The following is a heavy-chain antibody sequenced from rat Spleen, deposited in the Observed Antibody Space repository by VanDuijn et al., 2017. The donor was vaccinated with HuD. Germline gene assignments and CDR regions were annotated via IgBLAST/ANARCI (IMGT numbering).Heavy chain of an antibody. Sequence: EVQLVESDGGLVQPGRSLKLSCAASGLTYSNYVMAWVRQAPTKGLEWVASISTGGGNTYYRDSVKGRFTISRDNAKNTLYLQMDSLRSEDTATYYCARRHYGYTDYFDYWGQGVMVTVSS. CDR2: ISTGGGNT. CDR1: GLTYSNYV. J-gene: IGHJ2*01. D-gene: IGHD1-9*01. CDR3: ARRHYGYTDYFDY. V-gene: IGHV5S13*01.